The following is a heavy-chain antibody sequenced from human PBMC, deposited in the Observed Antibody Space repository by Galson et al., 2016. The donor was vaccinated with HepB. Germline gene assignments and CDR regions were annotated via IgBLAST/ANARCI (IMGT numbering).Heavy chain of an antibody. Sequence: TLSLTCTVSGVSISSGGYDWTWIRQHPGKGLEWLGYVYHTGSTYYNPSLRGRLLISIDTSKNQFSLKLSSVTAADTAIYYCAREEPPFYFDYWGQGSLVTVSS. CDR3: AREEPPFYFDY. D-gene: IGHD1-26*01. CDR2: VYHTGST. V-gene: IGHV4-31*03. J-gene: IGHJ4*02. CDR1: GVSISSGGYD.